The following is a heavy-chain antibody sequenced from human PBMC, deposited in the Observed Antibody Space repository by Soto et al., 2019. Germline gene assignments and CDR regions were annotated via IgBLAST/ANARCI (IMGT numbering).Heavy chain of an antibody. CDR1: GFTFSSYA. CDR3: ATSPDSGAFNYYYYYMDV. CDR2: ISGSGGST. D-gene: IGHD2-15*01. J-gene: IGHJ6*03. Sequence: EVQLLESGGGLVQPGGSLRLSCAASGFTFSSYAMSWVRQAPGKGLEWVSAISGSGGSTYYADSVKGPFTISRDNSKNTLYLQMNSLRAEDTAVYYCATSPDSGAFNYYYYYMDVWGKGTTVTVSS. V-gene: IGHV3-23*01.